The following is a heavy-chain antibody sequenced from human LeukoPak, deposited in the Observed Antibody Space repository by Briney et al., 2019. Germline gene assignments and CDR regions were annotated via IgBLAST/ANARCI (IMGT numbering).Heavy chain of an antibody. Sequence: GGSLRLSCAASGFPFTNYWMIWVRQAPGRRPEWVGNINQDGSETNYVDSVKGRFSMSRDNAKTSLYLQMNSLRAEDTAVYYCATDRKVGAGVPRFDYWGQGALVTVPS. J-gene: IGHJ4*02. D-gene: IGHD1-26*01. CDR2: INQDGSET. CDR1: GFPFTNYW. CDR3: ATDRKVGAGVPRFDY. V-gene: IGHV3-7*01.